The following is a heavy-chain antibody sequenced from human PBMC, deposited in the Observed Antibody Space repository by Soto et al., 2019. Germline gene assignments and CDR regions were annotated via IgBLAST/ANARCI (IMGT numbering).Heavy chain of an antibody. CDR3: AQDKGVRGATYLRY. CDR1: GFAFSSFA. J-gene: IGHJ4*02. D-gene: IGHD3-10*01. CDR2: ISDSGATT. Sequence: EVQLLESGGGLVQPGGSLRLSCAASGFAFSSFALNWVRQAPGKGLDWVSVISDSGATTYYSDSVKGRFTSSRDNSKNMLYQEMNSLRANDTAIYYCAQDKGVRGATYLRYWGPGTLVSVSS. V-gene: IGHV3-23*01.